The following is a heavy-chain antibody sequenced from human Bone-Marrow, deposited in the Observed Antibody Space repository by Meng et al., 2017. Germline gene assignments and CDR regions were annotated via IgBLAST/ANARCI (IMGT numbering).Heavy chain of an antibody. J-gene: IGHJ5*02. CDR1: GYTFTGYY. CDR2: INPNSGGT. Sequence: QVKLVQSGVEVKKPGAPVKVSCKASGYTFTGYYMHWVRQAPGQGLEWMGWINPNSGGTNYAQKFQGRVTMTRDTSISTAYMELSRLRSDDTAVYYCARDQDYYGSGSYYKRAWFDPWGQGTLVTVSS. D-gene: IGHD3-10*01. V-gene: IGHV1-2*02. CDR3: ARDQDYYGSGSYYKRAWFDP.